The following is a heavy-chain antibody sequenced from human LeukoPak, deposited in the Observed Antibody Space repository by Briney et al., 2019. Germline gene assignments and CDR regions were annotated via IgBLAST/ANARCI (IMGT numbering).Heavy chain of an antibody. V-gene: IGHV3-21*01. CDR3: ARDPYSGSYGNYYYYFMDV. CDR2: ITSGSSYI. J-gene: IGHJ6*03. CDR1: GFTFSSYS. D-gene: IGHD1-26*01. Sequence: GGSLRLSCAASGFTFSSYSMNWVRQAPGKGLEWISSITSGSSYIYYADSVKGRFTISRDNAKNSLYLQMNSLRAEDTAVYYCARDPYSGSYGNYYYYFMDVWGKGTTVTISS.